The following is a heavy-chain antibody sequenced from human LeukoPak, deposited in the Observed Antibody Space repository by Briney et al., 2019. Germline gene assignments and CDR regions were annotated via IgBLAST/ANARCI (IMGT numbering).Heavy chain of an antibody. CDR3: ARGHYQGLLWFGELSPGWFDP. D-gene: IGHD3-10*01. Sequence: GASVKVSCKTSGYTFTGYYIHWVRQAPGQGLEWMGWINPNSGGTNYAQKFQGRVTMTRDTSISTAYMELSRLRSDDTAVYYCARGHYQGLLWFGELSPGWFDPWGQGTLVTVSS. CDR2: INPNSGGT. V-gene: IGHV1-2*02. J-gene: IGHJ5*02. CDR1: GYTFTGYY.